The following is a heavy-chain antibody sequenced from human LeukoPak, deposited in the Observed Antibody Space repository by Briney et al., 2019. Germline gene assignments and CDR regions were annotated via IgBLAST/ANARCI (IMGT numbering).Heavy chain of an antibody. V-gene: IGHV3-7*01. D-gene: IGHD3-22*01. Sequence: PGGSLRLSCAASGFTFSSYWVSWVRQAPGKGLERVSDIKGDGSEKSYVDSVKGRFTISRDNAKNSLYLQMNSLRAEDTAVYYCARDRSMIVVVGDAFDIWGQGTMVTVSS. J-gene: IGHJ3*02. CDR1: GFTFSSYW. CDR2: IKGDGSEK. CDR3: ARDRSMIVVVGDAFDI.